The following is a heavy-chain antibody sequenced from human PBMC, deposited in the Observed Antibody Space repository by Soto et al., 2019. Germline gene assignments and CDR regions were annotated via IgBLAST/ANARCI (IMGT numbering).Heavy chain of an antibody. J-gene: IGHJ4*02. CDR2: IYPGDSET. V-gene: IGHV5-51*01. CDR1: GYNFTTFW. CDR3: ARLGFPGAIYFDS. Sequence: GESLKISCKGSGYNFTTFWIGWVRQVPGKGLEWMGIIYPGDSETKYSPDFEGQVTISADRSTNTAYLQWRSLRASDTAMYYCARLGFPGAIYFDSWGLGTLVTVSS.